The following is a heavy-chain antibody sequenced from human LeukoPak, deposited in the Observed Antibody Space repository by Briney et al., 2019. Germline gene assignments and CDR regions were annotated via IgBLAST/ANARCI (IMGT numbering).Heavy chain of an antibody. CDR2: INHSGSI. J-gene: IGHJ4*02. Sequence: TSETLSLTCAVYGGSFSGYYWSWIRQPPGKGLEWIGEINHSGSINYNPSLKSRVTISVDTSKNQFSLKLSSVTAADTAVYYCARGLGSPGYSSSWYGYWGQGTLVTVSS. CDR3: ARGLGSPGYSSSWYGY. D-gene: IGHD6-13*01. CDR1: GGSFSGYY. V-gene: IGHV4-34*01.